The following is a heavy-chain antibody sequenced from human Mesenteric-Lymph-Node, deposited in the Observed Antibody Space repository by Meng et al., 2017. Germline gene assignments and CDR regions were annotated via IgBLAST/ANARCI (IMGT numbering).Heavy chain of an antibody. Sequence: GGSLRLSCAASGFTFDDYAMHWVRQAPGKGLEWVSGISWNSGTIYYADSVKGRFTISRDNAKNSLYLQMNSLRAEDTAVYYCARVRYETSGYYFFDYWGQGTLVTVSS. D-gene: IGHD3-22*01. CDR3: ARVRYETSGYYFFDY. J-gene: IGHJ4*02. CDR1: GFTFDDYA. V-gene: IGHV3-9*01. CDR2: ISWNSGTI.